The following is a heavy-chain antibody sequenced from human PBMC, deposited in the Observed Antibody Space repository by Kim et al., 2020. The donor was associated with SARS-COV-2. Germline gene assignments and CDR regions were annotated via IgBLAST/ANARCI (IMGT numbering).Heavy chain of an antibody. D-gene: IGHD5-12*01. CDR3: VRDRNFYAVAKINYGAFDI. CDR1: GFTFSGYW. J-gene: IGHJ3*02. V-gene: IGHV3-74*01. Sequence: GGSLRLSCAASGFTFSGYWMDWVRQAPGKGLVWVSHITGDGRTSSYADSVKGRFTISRDNAKNTLYLQMDSLRAEDTAMYYCVRDRNFYAVAKINYGAFDIWCQGTMVTVSS. CDR2: ITGDGRTS.